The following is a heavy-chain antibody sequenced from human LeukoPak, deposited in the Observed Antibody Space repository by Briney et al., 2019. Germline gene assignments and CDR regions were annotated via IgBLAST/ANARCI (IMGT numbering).Heavy chain of an antibody. D-gene: IGHD5/OR15-5a*01. CDR1: GFTFSSYA. V-gene: IGHV3-23*01. Sequence: GGSLRLSCAASGFTFSSYAMSWVRQAPGKGLEWVSAISKTGSTYYADSVKARFTISRDNSKNTLYLQMNSLTAEDTAVYYCAKGNLRGPPPNIDFWGQGTLVTISS. CDR3: AKGNLRGPPPNIDF. CDR2: ISKTGST. J-gene: IGHJ4*02.